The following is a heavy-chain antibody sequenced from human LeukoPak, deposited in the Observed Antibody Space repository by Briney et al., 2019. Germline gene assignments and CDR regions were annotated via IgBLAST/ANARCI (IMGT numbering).Heavy chain of an antibody. CDR3: ARDAGYGGNSDY. V-gene: IGHV3-7*01. CDR2: INRDGSDK. CDR1: GFTFNMYW. Sequence: GGSLRLSCAASGFTFNMYWMTWVRQAPGKGLESVAYINRDGSDKYYVDSVKGRFTISRDNAKNSLYLQMNSLRAEDTAVYYCARDAGYGGNSDYWGQGTLVTVSS. J-gene: IGHJ4*02. D-gene: IGHD4-23*01.